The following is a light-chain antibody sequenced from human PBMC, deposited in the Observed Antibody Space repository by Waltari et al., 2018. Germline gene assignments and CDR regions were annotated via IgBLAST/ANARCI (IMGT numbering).Light chain of an antibody. CDR1: QSISVY. CDR3: QQSFTTLWT. V-gene: IGKV1-39*01. Sequence: IQMTQSPSTLSASVGDRVTLPCRAGQSISVYLNWYQQKHGEAPKLLIHGATTLENGVPTRFSGSGSGTDFTLTISTLQPEDFATYYCQQSFTTLWTFGQGTEVEIK. CDR2: GAT. J-gene: IGKJ1*01.